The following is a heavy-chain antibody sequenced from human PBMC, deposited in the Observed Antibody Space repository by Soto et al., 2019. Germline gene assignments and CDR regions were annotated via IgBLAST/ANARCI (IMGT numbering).Heavy chain of an antibody. J-gene: IGHJ4*02. CDR2: ISGSGGST. CDR3: AKDRPEGRYYYDSSGYYSPSPFDY. Sequence: PGGSLRLSCAASGFSFSSYAMSWFRQAPGKGLEWVSVISGSGGSTYYADSVKGRFTISRDNSKNTLYLQMNSLRAEDTAVYYCAKDRPEGRYYYDSSGYYSPSPFDYWGQGTLVTVS. CDR1: GFSFSSYA. D-gene: IGHD3-22*01. V-gene: IGHV3-23*01.